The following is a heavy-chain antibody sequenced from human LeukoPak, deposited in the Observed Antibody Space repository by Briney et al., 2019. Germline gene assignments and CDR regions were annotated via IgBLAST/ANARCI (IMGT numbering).Heavy chain of an antibody. CDR1: GGSFSGYY. CDR2: INHSGST. Sequence: SQTLSLTCAVYGGSFSGYYWSWIRQPPGKGLEWIGEINHSGSTNYNPSLKSRVTISVDTSKNQFSLKLSSVTAADTAVYYCARTRIAARPVDYWGQGTLVTVSS. D-gene: IGHD6-6*01. CDR3: ARTRIAARPVDY. J-gene: IGHJ4*02. V-gene: IGHV4-34*01.